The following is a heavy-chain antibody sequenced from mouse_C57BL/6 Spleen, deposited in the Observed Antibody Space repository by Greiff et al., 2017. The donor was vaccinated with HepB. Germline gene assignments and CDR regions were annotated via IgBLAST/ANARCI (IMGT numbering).Heavy chain of an antibody. CDR2: IHPNSGST. CDR3: ARFTTVVAKDYFDY. V-gene: IGHV1-64*01. D-gene: IGHD1-1*01. CDR1: GYTFTSYW. J-gene: IGHJ2*01. Sequence: QVQLQQPGAELVKPGASVKLSCKASGYTFTSYWMHWVKQRPGQGLEWIGMIHPNSGSTNYNEKFKSKATLTVDKSSSTAYMQLSGLTSEDSAVYYCARFTTVVAKDYFDYWGQGTTLTVSS.